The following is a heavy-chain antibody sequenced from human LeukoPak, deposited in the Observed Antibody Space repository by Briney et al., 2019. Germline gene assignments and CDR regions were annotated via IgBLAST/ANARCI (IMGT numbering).Heavy chain of an antibody. CDR2: INQRGST. J-gene: IGHJ5*02. CDR3: ARDRVTTGGFDP. D-gene: IGHD4-11*01. CDR1: GGSFRNY. Sequence: SETLSLTCAVYGGSFRNYWSWLRPPPGKGLEWIGEINQRGSTKYNPSLKSRVTISDDTSKKQFSLKLSFVTAADTAVYCCARDRVTTGGFDPWGQGTLVTVSS. V-gene: IGHV4-34*01.